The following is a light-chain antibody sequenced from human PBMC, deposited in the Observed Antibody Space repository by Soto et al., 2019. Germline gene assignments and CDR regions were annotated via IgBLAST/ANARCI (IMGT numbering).Light chain of an antibody. CDR3: LQDYGDSWT. Sequence: QMTQSPSSLSASVGEKIIITCRASRDVGSDVSWYQQKPGQAPKLLIYAASNLYTGVPSRFSGSRSGIEFTLTISSLQPEDFASYYCLQDYGDSWTFGQGTKV. CDR1: RDVGSD. J-gene: IGKJ1*01. V-gene: IGKV1-6*01. CDR2: AAS.